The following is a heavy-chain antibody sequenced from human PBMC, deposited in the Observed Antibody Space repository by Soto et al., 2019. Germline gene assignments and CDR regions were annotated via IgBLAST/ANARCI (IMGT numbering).Heavy chain of an antibody. J-gene: IGHJ6*02. V-gene: IGHV3-23*01. D-gene: IGHD3-3*01. Sequence: GGSLRLSCAASGFTFSSYAMSWVRQAPGKGLEWVSAISGSGGSTYYADSVKGRFTISRDNSKNTLYLQMNSLRAEDTAVYYCAKVGKPQPYYDFWSGSVENGMDVWGQGTTVTVSS. CDR3: AKVGKPQPYYDFWSGSVENGMDV. CDR2: ISGSGGST. CDR1: GFTFSSYA.